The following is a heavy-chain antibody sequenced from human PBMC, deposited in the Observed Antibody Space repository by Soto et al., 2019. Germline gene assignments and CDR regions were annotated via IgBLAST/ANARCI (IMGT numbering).Heavy chain of an antibody. J-gene: IGHJ4*02. CDR3: ARASTTVTTLDY. Sequence: PSETLSLSCSVSGGSISSGGYSWSWIRQPPGKGLEWIGYIYHSGSTYYNPSLKSRVTISVDRSKNQFSLKLSSVTAADTAVYYCARASTTVTTLDYWGQGTLVTVSS. V-gene: IGHV4-30-2*01. CDR2: IYHSGST. D-gene: IGHD4-17*01. CDR1: GGSISSGGYS.